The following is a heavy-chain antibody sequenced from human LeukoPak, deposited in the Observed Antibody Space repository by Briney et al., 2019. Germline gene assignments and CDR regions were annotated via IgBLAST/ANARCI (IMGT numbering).Heavy chain of an antibody. D-gene: IGHD2-2*01. V-gene: IGHV4-38-2*01. CDR1: GYSISSGYY. Sequence: PSETLSLTCAVSGYSISSGYYWGWIRQPPGKGLEWIGSIYHSGSTYYNPSLKSRVTISVDTSKNQFSLQLDSVTPEDTAVDGYQLLPIDYWGQGTLVTVSS. J-gene: IGHJ4*02. CDR3: QLLPIDY. CDR2: IYHSGST.